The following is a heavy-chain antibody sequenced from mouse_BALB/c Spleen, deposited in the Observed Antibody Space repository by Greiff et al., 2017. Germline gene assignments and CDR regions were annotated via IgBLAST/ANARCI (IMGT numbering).Heavy chain of an antibody. Sequence: VQLQQSGPELVKPGASVKVSCKASGYAFTSYNMYWVKQSHGKSLEWIGYIDPYNGGTSYNQKFKGKATLTVDKSSSTAYMHLNSLTSEDSAVYYCARLPYDGSAWFAYWGQGTLVTVSA. J-gene: IGHJ3*01. CDR1: GYAFTSYN. V-gene: IGHV1S135*01. D-gene: IGHD2-3*01. CDR3: ARLPYDGSAWFAY. CDR2: IDPYNGGT.